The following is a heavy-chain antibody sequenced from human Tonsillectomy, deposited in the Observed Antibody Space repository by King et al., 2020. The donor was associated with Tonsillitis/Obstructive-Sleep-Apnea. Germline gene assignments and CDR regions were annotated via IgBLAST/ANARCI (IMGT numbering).Heavy chain of an antibody. J-gene: IGHJ4*02. CDR3: AREERITIFGVVTTTFDY. Sequence: QLVQSGGGVDQPGRSLRLSCAASGFTFSSYGMHWVRQAPGKGLEWVAVIWDDGSNKYYADSVKGRVTISRDNSKNTLYLQMNSLRAEDTAVYYCAREERITIFGVVTTTFDYWGQGTLVTVSS. CDR1: GFTFSSYG. V-gene: IGHV3-33*01. CDR2: IWDDGSNK. D-gene: IGHD3-3*01.